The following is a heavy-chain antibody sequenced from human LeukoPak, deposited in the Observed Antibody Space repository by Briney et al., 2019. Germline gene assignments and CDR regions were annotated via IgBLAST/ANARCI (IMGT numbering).Heavy chain of an antibody. J-gene: IGHJ4*02. CDR1: GGSVRSFY. V-gene: IGHV4-59*02. Sequence: SETLSLTCTVSGGSVRSFYWSWIRQPPGKGLEWIGYIYHSGVTNYNPSLKSRVTMSLDRSKNHLSLTLTSVTAADTAVYYCSRESGAFSPFGYWGQGTLVTVSS. CDR2: IYHSGVT. CDR3: SRESGAFSPFGY. D-gene: IGHD1-26*01.